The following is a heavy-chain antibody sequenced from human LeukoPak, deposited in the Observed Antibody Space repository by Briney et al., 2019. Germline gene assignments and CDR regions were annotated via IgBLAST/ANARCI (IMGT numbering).Heavy chain of an antibody. V-gene: IGHV3-23*01. CDR2: ISGSDHST. J-gene: IGHJ6*02. D-gene: IGHD4-17*01. CDR3: AKPYGDYYFYGMDV. CDR1: GFTFSSYA. Sequence: PGGSLRLSCAASGFTFSSYAMNWVRQAPGKGLEWVSAISGSDHSTYYADSVKGRFTISRDNSKSTLYLQMNSLRAEDTAVYYCAKPYGDYYFYGMDVWGQGTTVTVS.